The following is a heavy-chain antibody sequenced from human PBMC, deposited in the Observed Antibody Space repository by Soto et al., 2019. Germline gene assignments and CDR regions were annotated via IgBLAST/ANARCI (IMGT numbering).Heavy chain of an antibody. CDR3: ARGAFCGGAPGCRDMDV. Sequence: QIQLVPSGGEVKKPGASVKVSCKSSGYKFISHSITWVRQAPGQGLEGMGRISAYNGNTNYAQKLQGRVTMTTDTSTNTAYMELRSLRSDDTAVYYCARGAFCGGAPGCRDMDVWGQGTTVTVSS. CDR1: GYKFISHS. V-gene: IGHV1-18*01. CDR2: ISAYNGNT. D-gene: IGHD2-21*01. J-gene: IGHJ6*02.